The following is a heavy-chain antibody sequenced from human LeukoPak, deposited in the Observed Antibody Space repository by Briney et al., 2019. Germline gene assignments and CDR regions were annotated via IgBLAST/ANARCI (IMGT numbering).Heavy chain of an antibody. CDR1: GFTVSSNY. D-gene: IGHD6-13*01. Sequence: GGSLRLSCAASGFTVSSNYMSWVRQAPGKGLEWVSLIYSGGSTFYADSVKDRFTISRDNSENTLYLQMNSLRVEDTAVYYCARDGRAADGLDCWGQGTLVTVSS. J-gene: IGHJ4*02. CDR2: IYSGGST. V-gene: IGHV3-66*01. CDR3: ARDGRAADGLDC.